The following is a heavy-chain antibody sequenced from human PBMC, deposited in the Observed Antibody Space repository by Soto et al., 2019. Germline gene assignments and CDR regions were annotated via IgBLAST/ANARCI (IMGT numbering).Heavy chain of an antibody. CDR3: ARALRPYSSGWYREYYGMDV. Sequence: PSQTLPLTCAISGDSVSSNSAAWNWIRQSPSRGLEWLGRTYYRSKWYNDYAVSVKSRITINPDTSKNQFSLQLHSVTPEDTAVYYCARALRPYSSGWYREYYGMDVWGQGTTVTVSS. D-gene: IGHD6-19*01. J-gene: IGHJ6*02. CDR1: GDSVSSNSAA. V-gene: IGHV6-1*01. CDR2: TYYRSKWYN.